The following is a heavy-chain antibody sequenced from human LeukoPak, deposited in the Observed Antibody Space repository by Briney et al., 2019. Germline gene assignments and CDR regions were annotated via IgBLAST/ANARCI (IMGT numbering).Heavy chain of an antibody. J-gene: IGHJ3*02. CDR3: ARERTYCSSTSCWPPDAFDI. CDR1: GGSISSYY. D-gene: IGHD2-2*01. V-gene: IGHV4-4*07. CDR2: IYTSGST. Sequence: SETLSLTCTVSGGSISSYYWSWIRQPAGKGLEWIGRIYTSGSTNYNPSLKGRVTMSVDTSKNQFSLKLSSVTAADTAVYYCARERTYCSSTSCWPPDAFDIWGQGTMVTISS.